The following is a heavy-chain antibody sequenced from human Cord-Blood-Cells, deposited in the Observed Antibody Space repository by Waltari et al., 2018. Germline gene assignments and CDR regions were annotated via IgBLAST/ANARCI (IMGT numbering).Heavy chain of an antibody. D-gene: IGHD1-1*01. CDR3: ARSRKASPTIPHAFDI. Sequence: QVQLVQSGAEVKKPGASVKVSFKASGYTFTSYGISWVREAPGQGVERMGWISAYNGTTNYEQKLQGRVTMTTDTSTSTAYMELRSLRSDDTAVYYCARSRKASPTIPHAFDIWGQGTMVTVSS. CDR1: GYTFTSYG. V-gene: IGHV1-18*01. CDR2: ISAYNGTT. J-gene: IGHJ3*02.